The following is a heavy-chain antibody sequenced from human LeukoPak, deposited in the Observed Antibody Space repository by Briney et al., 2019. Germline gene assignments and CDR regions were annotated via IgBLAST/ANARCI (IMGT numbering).Heavy chain of an antibody. CDR1: GGSISSYY. Sequence: SETLSLTCTVSGGSISSYYWSWIRQPPGKGLEWIGYIYYSGSANYNPSLKSRVTISVDTSKNQFSLKLSSVTAADTAVYYCASGHYYGSGSYFGWFDPWGQGTLVTVSS. CDR3: ASGHYYGSGSYFGWFDP. J-gene: IGHJ5*02. V-gene: IGHV4-59*08. D-gene: IGHD3-10*01. CDR2: IYYSGSA.